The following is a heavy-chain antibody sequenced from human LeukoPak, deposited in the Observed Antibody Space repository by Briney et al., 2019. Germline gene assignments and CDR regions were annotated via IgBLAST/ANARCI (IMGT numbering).Heavy chain of an antibody. CDR1: GGSFSGYY. CDR2: INHSGST. Sequence: PSETLSLTCAVYGGSFSGYYWSWIRQPPGKGLEWIGEINHSGSTNYNPSLKSRVTISVDTSKNQFSLKLSSVTAADTAVYYCARVTMVRGVRLGNWFDPWGQGTLVTVSS. CDR3: ARVTMVRGVRLGNWFDP. V-gene: IGHV4-34*01. J-gene: IGHJ5*02. D-gene: IGHD3-10*01.